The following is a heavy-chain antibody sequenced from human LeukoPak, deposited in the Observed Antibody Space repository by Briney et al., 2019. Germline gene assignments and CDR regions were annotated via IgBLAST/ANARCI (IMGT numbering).Heavy chain of an antibody. CDR1: GDSVSSNIAA. V-gene: IGHV6-1*01. CDR2: TYYRSKWFN. J-gene: IGHJ3*02. CDR3: AKGTDAFDI. Sequence: RSQTPSLTCAISGDSVSSNIAAWNWIRQSPSRGLEWLGRTYYRSKWFNDYAVSVKSRITMNPDTSKNQFSLQLNSVTPEDTAVYYCAKGTDAFDIWGQGTMVTVSS.